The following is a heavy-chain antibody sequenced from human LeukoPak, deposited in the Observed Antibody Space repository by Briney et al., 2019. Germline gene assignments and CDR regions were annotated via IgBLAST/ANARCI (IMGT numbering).Heavy chain of an antibody. V-gene: IGHV3-23*01. CDR2: ISGSGGST. J-gene: IGHJ4*02. D-gene: IGHD2-15*01. CDR3: AFGASFRGGTFDY. CDR1: GFTFSSYG. Sequence: GGTLRLSCAASGFTFSSYGMSWVRQAPGTGLEWVSAISGSGGSTYYADSVKGRFTISRDNSKNTLYLQMHSLRAEATGVYYCAFGASFRGGTFDYWGQGTLVTVSS.